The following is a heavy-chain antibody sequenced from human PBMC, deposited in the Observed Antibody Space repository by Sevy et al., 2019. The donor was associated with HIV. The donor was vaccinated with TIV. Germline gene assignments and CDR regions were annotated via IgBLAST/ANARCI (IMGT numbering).Heavy chain of an antibody. D-gene: IGHD3-3*01. J-gene: IGHJ3*02. Sequence: ASVKVSCKASGGTFSSYAISWVRQAPGQGLEWMGGIIPIFGTANYAQKFQGRVTITADESTGTAYMELSSLRSEDTAVYYCARDLDYDFWSGGESFDIWGQGTMVTVSS. CDR2: IIPIFGTA. CDR3: ARDLDYDFWSGGESFDI. CDR1: GGTFSSYA. V-gene: IGHV1-69*13.